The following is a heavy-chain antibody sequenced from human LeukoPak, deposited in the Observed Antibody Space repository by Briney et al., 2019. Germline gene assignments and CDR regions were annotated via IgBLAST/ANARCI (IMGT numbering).Heavy chain of an antibody. CDR1: QFTFSHYG. D-gene: IGHD4-11*01. CDR2: IWSDATNQ. CDR3: GKDAQRGFDYSNSLEN. Sequence: PGKSLTLSCVTSQFTFSHYGMHWVRQAPGKGLEWVAVIWSDATNQYYADSVKGRFTISRDNSQNTVFLHMNSLTAEDTAVYYCGKDAQRGFDYSNSLENWGQGTLVTVSS. V-gene: IGHV3-33*06. J-gene: IGHJ4*02.